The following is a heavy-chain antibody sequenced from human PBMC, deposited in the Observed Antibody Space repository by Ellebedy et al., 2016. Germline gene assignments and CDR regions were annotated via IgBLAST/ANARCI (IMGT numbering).Heavy chain of an antibody. CDR1: GDSISNFY. V-gene: IGHV4-4*07. J-gene: IGHJ4*02. CDR3: VGGSGWLTDS. CDR2: IYSTGST. Sequence: SETLSLTXTVSGDSISNFYWTWIRQPAGKGLEWIGRIYSTGSTNYNPSLKSRVTMSIDTSKSQFSLKLSSVAAADTAVYYCVGGSGWLTDSWGQGTLVTVSS. D-gene: IGHD5-12*01.